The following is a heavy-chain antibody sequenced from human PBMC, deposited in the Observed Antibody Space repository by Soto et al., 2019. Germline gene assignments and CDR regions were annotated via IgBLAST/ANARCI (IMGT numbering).Heavy chain of an antibody. CDR1: GASVSSAEHY. D-gene: IGHD5-12*01. V-gene: IGHV4-30-4*01. CDR3: ARLSGYDPAGAADK. Sequence: QVQLQESGPGLVKASQTLSLTCTLSGASVSSAEHYWSWLRQPPGKGLEWIGYTYSSGGSYYNASLQRRVSISVDTSQNQFALKLTSVTAADTAVYYCARLSGYDPAGAADKWGPGILVSVSS. J-gene: IGHJ4*02. CDR2: TYSSGGS.